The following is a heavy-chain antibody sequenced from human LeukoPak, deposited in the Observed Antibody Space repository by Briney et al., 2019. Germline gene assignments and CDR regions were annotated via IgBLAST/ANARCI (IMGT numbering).Heavy chain of an antibody. J-gene: IGHJ4*02. Sequence: SETLSLTCAVYGGSFSGYYWSWIRQPPGKGLEWIGEINHSGSTNYNPSLKSRVTISVDTSKNQISLKVSSVTAADTAVYYCSRHSSSAGGLFDYWGQGVLVTVSS. V-gene: IGHV4-34*01. CDR3: SRHSSSAGGLFDY. CDR1: GGSFSGYY. D-gene: IGHD3-16*01. CDR2: INHSGST.